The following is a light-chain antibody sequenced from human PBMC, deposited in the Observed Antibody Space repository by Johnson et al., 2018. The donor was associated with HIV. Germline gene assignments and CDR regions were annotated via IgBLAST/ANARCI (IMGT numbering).Light chain of an antibody. V-gene: IGLV1-51*01. CDR3: GTWDSSLSVFV. Sequence: QSVLTQPPSVSAAPGQKVTISCSGIGSNIGDNYVSWYQHLPGTAPRLLIYDDIKRPSGIPDRFSGSKSGTSATLGITGLQTGDEADYYCGTWDSSLSVFVFGTGTTVTVL. CDR2: DDI. CDR1: GSNIGDNY. J-gene: IGLJ1*01.